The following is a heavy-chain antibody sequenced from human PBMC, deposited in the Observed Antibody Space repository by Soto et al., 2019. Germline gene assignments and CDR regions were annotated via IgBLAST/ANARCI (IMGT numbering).Heavy chain of an antibody. Sequence: ASVKVSCKASGYTFSTYIIHRVRQAPGQRLEWMGTINPSNGNTRYSQKFQGRVTITSDTSASTAYMELSSPRSEDTAVYYCARDLGGWPDYWGQGTLVTVCS. CDR3: ARDLGGWPDY. CDR1: GYTFSTYI. CDR2: INPSNGNT. V-gene: IGHV1-3*01. J-gene: IGHJ4*02. D-gene: IGHD2-15*01.